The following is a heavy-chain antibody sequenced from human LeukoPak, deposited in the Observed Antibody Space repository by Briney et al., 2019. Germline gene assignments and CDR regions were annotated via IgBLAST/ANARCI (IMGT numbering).Heavy chain of an antibody. CDR2: IIPIFGTA. CDR3: ARQGYGGNSQGAADY. V-gene: IGHV1-69*06. CDR1: GGTFSSYA. Sequence: SVKVSCKASGGTFSSYAISWVRQAPGQGLEWMGGIIPIFGTANYAQKFQGRVTITADKSTSTAYMELRSLRSDDTAVYYCARQGYGGNSQGAADYWGQGTLVTVSS. D-gene: IGHD4-23*01. J-gene: IGHJ4*02.